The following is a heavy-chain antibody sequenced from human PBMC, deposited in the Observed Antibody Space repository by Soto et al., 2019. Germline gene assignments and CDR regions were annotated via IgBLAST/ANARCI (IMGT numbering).Heavy chain of an antibody. J-gene: IGHJ6*03. V-gene: IGHV3-23*01. CDR1: GFTFSSYA. CDR2: ISGSGGST. Sequence: GGSLRLSCAASGFTFSSYAMSWVRQAPGKGLEWVSAISGSGGSTYYADSVKGRFTISRDNSKNTLYLQMNSLRAEDTAVYYCATPTGWDELLRTRNYYYYYMDVWGKGTTVTVSS. D-gene: IGHD1-7*01. CDR3: ATPTGWDELLRTRNYYYYYMDV.